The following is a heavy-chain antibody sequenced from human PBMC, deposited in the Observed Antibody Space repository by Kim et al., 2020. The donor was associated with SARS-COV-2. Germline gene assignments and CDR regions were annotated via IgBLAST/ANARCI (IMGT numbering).Heavy chain of an antibody. Sequence: SYIYYADSVKGRFTISRDNAKNSLYLQMNSLRAEDTAVYYCAALNWFDPWGQGTLVTVSS. D-gene: IGHD6-6*01. V-gene: IGHV3-21*01. CDR3: AALNWFDP. J-gene: IGHJ5*02. CDR2: SYI.